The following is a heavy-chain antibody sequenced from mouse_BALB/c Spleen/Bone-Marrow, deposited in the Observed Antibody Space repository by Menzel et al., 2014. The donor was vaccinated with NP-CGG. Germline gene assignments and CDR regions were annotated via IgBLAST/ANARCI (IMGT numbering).Heavy chain of an antibody. CDR3: ARGNYGNYVDYFDY. CDR1: GFTFSSYG. J-gene: IGHJ2*01. D-gene: IGHD2-1*01. CDR2: INSNGGST. Sequence: EVKVEESGGGLVQPGGSLKLSCAASGFTFSSYGMSWVRQTPDKRLELVASINSNGGSTYYPDSVKGRFTISRDNAKNTLSLQMSSLKSEDTAMYYCARGNYGNYVDYFDYWGQGTTLTVSS. V-gene: IGHV5-6-3*01.